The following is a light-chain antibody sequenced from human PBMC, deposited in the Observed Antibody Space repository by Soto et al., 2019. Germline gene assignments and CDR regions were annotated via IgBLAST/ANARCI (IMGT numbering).Light chain of an antibody. CDR3: SSYTSSTLYV. J-gene: IGLJ1*01. Sequence: ELTRLASGSGFPVRCTPISTTETTMDVGGYNYVSWYQQHPGKAPKLMIYDVSNRPSGVSNRFSGSKSGNTASLTISGLQAEDEADYYCSSYTSSTLYVFGTGTKVTVL. V-gene: IGLV2-14*01. CDR1: TMDVGGYNY. CDR2: DVS.